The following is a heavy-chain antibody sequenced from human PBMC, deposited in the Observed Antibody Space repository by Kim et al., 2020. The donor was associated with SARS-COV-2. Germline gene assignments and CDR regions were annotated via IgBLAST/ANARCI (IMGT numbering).Heavy chain of an antibody. V-gene: IGHV4-34*01. D-gene: IGHD2-2*01. Sequence: SETLSLTCAVYGGSFSGYYWSWIRQPPGKGLEWIGEINHSGSTNYNPSLKSRVTISVDTSKNQFSLKLSSVTAADTAVYYCARALGYCSSTSCPRNWFDPWGQGTLVTVSS. CDR3: ARALGYCSSTSCPRNWFDP. J-gene: IGHJ5*02. CDR1: GGSFSGYY. CDR2: INHSGST.